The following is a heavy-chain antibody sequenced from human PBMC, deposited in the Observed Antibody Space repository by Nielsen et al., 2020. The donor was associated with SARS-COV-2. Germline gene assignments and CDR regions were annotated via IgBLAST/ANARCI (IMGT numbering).Heavy chain of an antibody. J-gene: IGHJ6*03. V-gene: IGHV4-31*03. D-gene: IGHD6-6*01. CDR1: GGSISSGGYY. CDR2: IYYSGST. Sequence: SETLSLTCTVSGGSISSGGYYWSWIRQHPGKGLEWIGYIYYSGSTYYNPSLKSRVTISVDTSKNQFSLKLSSVTAADTAVYYCAGIEYEGYYYYYYYTDVWGKGTTVTVSS. CDR3: AGIEYEGYYYYYYYTDV.